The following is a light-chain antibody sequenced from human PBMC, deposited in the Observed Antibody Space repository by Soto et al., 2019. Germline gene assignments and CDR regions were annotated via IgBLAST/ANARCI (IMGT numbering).Light chain of an antibody. CDR3: QQSYNIQALT. Sequence: IQMTQSPSSLSSSVGDRGAISCLPSQNIRNYLNWYQQKPGKAPKVLIYGAASLQSGVPSRFSGSGSGTNFTLTINSLQPEDYATYYCQQSYNIQALTFGGGTKVDIK. V-gene: IGKV1-39*01. J-gene: IGKJ4*01. CDR2: GAA. CDR1: QNIRNY.